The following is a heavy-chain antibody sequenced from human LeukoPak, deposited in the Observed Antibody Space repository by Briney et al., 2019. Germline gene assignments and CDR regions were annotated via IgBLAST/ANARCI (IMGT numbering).Heavy chain of an antibody. J-gene: IGHJ4*02. CDR3: AALGTMVRRYFDY. V-gene: IGHV1-24*01. CDR2: FDPEDGET. Sequence: EASVKVSCKVSGYTLTELSMHWGRQAPGKGLEWMGGFDPEDGETIYAQKFQGRATMTEDTSTDTAYMELSSLRSEDTAVYYCAALGTMVRRYFDYWGQGTLVTVSS. D-gene: IGHD3-10*01. CDR1: GYTLTELS.